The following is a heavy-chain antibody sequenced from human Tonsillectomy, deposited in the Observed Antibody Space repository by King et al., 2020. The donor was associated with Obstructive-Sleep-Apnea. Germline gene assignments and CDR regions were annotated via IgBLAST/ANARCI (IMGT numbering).Heavy chain of an antibody. D-gene: IGHD3-10*01. CDR2: ISYDGSNK. Sequence: VQLVESGGGVVQPGRSLRLSCAASGFTFSSYAMHWVRQAPGKGLGWGAVISYDGSNKYYADSVKGRFTISRDNSKNTLYLQMNSLRAEDTAVYYCARDSTYGSGSYSLFFDYWGQGTLVTVSS. CDR3: ARDSTYGSGSYSLFFDY. CDR1: GFTFSSYA. J-gene: IGHJ4*02. V-gene: IGHV3-30-3*01.